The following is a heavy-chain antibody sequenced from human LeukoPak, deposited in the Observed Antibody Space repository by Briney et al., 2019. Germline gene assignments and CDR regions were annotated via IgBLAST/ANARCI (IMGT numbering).Heavy chain of an antibody. Sequence: SETLPLTCAVYGGSFSGYYWSWIRQPPGKGLEWIGEINHSGSTNYNASLKSRVSMSVDTSKNQFSLKLSSVTAADTAVFYCARENSGSYREFDYWGQGTLVTVSS. CDR3: ARENSGSYREFDY. CDR1: GGSFSGYY. J-gene: IGHJ4*02. D-gene: IGHD1-26*01. CDR2: INHSGST. V-gene: IGHV4-34*01.